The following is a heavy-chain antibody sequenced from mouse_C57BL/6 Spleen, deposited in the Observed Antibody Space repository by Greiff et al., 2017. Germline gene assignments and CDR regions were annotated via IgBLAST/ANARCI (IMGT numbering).Heavy chain of an antibody. Sequence: QVQLQQPGAELVKPGASVKLSCKASGYTFTSYWMHWVKQRPGQGLEWIGMIHPNSGSTNYNEKFKSKATLTVDKSSSTAYMQLSSLTSEDSAVYYCARNPTTRITTASYYAMDYWGQGTSVTVSS. CDR3: ARNPTTRITTASYYAMDY. V-gene: IGHV1-64*01. CDR2: IHPNSGST. CDR1: GYTFTSYW. J-gene: IGHJ4*01. D-gene: IGHD2-4*01.